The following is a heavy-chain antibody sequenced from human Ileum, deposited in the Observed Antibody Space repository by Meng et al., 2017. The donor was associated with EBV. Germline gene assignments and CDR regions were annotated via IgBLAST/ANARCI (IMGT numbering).Heavy chain of an antibody. CDR3: ARGLLAGTMLNWSDY. CDR1: GGSFSGYY. D-gene: IGHD4/OR15-4a*01. CDR2: INHSGST. J-gene: IGHJ4*02. Sequence: QVQLQQWGAGLLKPSETLSLTCAVYGGSFSGYYWSWIRQPPGKGLEWSGEINHSGSTNYNPSLKSRVTISVDTSKNQFSLKLSSVTAADTAVYYCARGLLAGTMLNWSDYWGQGTLVTVSS. V-gene: IGHV4-34*01.